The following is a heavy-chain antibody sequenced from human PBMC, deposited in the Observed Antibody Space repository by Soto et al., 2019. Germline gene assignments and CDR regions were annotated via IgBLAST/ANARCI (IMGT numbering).Heavy chain of an antibody. V-gene: IGHV4-39*01. CDR3: ARLPRGRAVAGSPYWYFDL. CDR1: GGSISSSSYY. J-gene: IGHJ2*01. Sequence: QLQLQESGPGLVKPSETLSLTCTVSGGSISSSSYYWGWIRQPPGKGLEWIGSIYYSGSTYYNPSLKSRVTISVDTSKNQFSLKLSSVTAADTAVYYCARLPRGRAVAGSPYWYFDLWGRGTLVTVSS. D-gene: IGHD6-19*01. CDR2: IYYSGST.